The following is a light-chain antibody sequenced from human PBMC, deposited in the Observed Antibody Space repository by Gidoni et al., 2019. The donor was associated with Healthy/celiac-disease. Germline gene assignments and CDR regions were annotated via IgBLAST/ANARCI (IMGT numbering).Light chain of an antibody. CDR2: SNN. CDR3: AAWDDSLNGHVV. Sequence: GQRVTIACSGSSSNIGSNTVNWYQQLPGTASKLLSHSNNQRPSGVPDRFSGSKSGTSASLAISGLQSEDEADYYCAAWDDSLNGHVVFGGGTKLTVL. V-gene: IGLV1-44*01. J-gene: IGLJ2*01. CDR1: SSNIGSNT.